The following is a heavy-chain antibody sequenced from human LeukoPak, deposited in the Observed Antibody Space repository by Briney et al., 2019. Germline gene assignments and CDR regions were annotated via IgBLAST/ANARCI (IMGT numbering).Heavy chain of an antibody. V-gene: IGHV4-59*01. CDR1: GGSISSYY. CDR3: ARDLGYCSSTSCPQGFDI. CDR2: IYYSGST. J-gene: IGHJ3*02. D-gene: IGHD2-2*01. Sequence: PSETLSLTCTVSGGSISSYYWSWIRQPPGKGLEWIGYIYYSGSTNYNPSLKSRVTISVDTSKNQFSLKLSSVTAADTAVYYCARDLGYCSSTSCPQGFDIWGQGTMVTVSS.